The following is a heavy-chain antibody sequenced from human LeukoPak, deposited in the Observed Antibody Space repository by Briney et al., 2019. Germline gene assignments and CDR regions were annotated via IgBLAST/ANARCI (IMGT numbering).Heavy chain of an antibody. CDR3: LRGDRRDY. V-gene: IGHV3-21*06. CDR2: IDSSGGYM. J-gene: IGHJ4*02. CDR1: GFTFNTYS. Sequence: GGALRLSCEASGFTFNTYSMNWARQAPGKGLEWVSSIDSSGGYMFYANSVKGRFIISRDNAKDSLYLQINSLRVEDTAVYYCLRGDRRDYWGQGTLVTVSS.